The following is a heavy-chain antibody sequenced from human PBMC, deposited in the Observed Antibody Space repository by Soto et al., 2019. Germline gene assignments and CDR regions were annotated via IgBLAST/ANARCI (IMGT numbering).Heavy chain of an antibody. CDR2: IFSGGST. CDR1: GGSITDYS. J-gene: IGHJ5*02. V-gene: IGHV4-4*07. Sequence: SETLSLTCTVSGGSITDYSWVWIRQPAGKGLEWIGRIFSGGSTNYNPSLKGRITMSLDTSKNQFSLKLNSATATDTAVYFCARDQGVVVTADNWFDPWGQGILVTVSS. CDR3: ARDQGVVVTADNWFDP. D-gene: IGHD2-21*02.